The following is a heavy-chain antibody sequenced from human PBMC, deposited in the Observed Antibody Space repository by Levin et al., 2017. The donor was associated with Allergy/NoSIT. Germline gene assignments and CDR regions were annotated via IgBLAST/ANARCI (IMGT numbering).Heavy chain of an antibody. D-gene: IGHD3-9*01. Sequence: PGGSLRLSCVASGFTFNTYAMHWVRQAPGKGLEWVALMSNDGNNIYYADYGKGRFTISRDNSKNTLYLQLSGLRPEDTAVYYCTRDLRKFRYSDYWGQGALVTVSS. CDR2: MSNDGNNI. J-gene: IGHJ4*02. CDR1: GFTFNTYA. V-gene: IGHV3-30-3*01. CDR3: TRDLRKFRYSDY.